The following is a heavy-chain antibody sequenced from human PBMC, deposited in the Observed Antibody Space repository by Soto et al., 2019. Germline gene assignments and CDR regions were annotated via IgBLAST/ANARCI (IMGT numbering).Heavy chain of an antibody. J-gene: IGHJ6*02. Sequence: PGGSLRLCCAASGCNVSSYAMHWVRQAPGKGLEWVAVISYDGSNKYYADSVKGRFTISRDNSKNTLYLQMNSLRAEDTAVYYCARGALYYDFWSGYYTLDYYYYGMDVWGQGTTVTVLL. CDR3: ARGALYYDFWSGYYTLDYYYYGMDV. D-gene: IGHD3-3*01. CDR1: GCNVSSYA. CDR2: ISYDGSNK. V-gene: IGHV3-30-3*01.